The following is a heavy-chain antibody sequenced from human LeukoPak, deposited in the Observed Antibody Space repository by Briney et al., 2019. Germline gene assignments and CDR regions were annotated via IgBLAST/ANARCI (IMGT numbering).Heavy chain of an antibody. J-gene: IGHJ4*02. CDR3: ARDRRGSGWPIDY. D-gene: IGHD6-19*01. CDR2: MNPNSGNT. Sequence: ASVKVSCKASGYTFTSYDINWVRQATGQGLEWMGWMNPNSGNTGYAQKFQGRITMTRNTSISTAYMELSRLRSDDTAVYYCARDRRGSGWPIDYWGQGTLVTVSS. CDR1: GYTFTSYD. V-gene: IGHV1-8*01.